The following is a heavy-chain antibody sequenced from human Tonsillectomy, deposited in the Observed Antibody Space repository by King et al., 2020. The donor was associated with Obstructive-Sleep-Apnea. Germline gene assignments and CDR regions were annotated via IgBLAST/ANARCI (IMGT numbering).Heavy chain of an antibody. J-gene: IGHJ4*02. CDR1: GGSISITNYY. Sequence: LQLQESGPGLVKPSETLSLTCTVSGGSISITNYYWGWIRQPPGKGLEWIGSIYYSGSTYYNPSLKSRGTISIDTSRNQFSLKLNSLTAADTAVYYCSRERRMQVWLPLDYWGQGTLVTVSS. V-gene: IGHV4-39*07. D-gene: IGHD5-18*01. CDR2: IYYSGST. CDR3: SRERRMQVWLPLDY.